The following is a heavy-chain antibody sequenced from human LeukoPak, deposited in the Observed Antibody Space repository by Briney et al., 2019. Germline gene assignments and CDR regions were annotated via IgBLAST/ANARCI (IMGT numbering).Heavy chain of an antibody. CDR2: IYYSGST. Sequence: TPETLSLTCAVSGGSISSGGYSWSWIRQPPGKGLEWIGYIYYSGSTYYNPSLKSRVTISVDTSKNQFSLKLSSVTAADTAVYYCAKRGGDGVDYWGQGTLVTVSS. CDR3: AKRGGDGVDY. D-gene: IGHD3-16*01. V-gene: IGHV4-30-2*05. J-gene: IGHJ4*02. CDR1: GGSISSGGYS.